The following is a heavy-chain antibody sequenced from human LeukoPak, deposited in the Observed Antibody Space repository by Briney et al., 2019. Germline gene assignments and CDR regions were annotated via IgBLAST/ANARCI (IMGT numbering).Heavy chain of an antibody. J-gene: IGHJ4*02. CDR2: IRYDGNNK. V-gene: IGHV3-30*02. CDR3: VKDNPLDY. D-gene: IGHD1-14*01. CDR1: GFTFSNYG. Sequence: GGSLRLSCAPSGFTFSNYGMLWVRQAPGKGLDWVAFIRYDGNNKLYADSVKGRFTISRDNSKNTLYLHINSLRAEDTAVYYCVKDNPLDYWGQGTLVIVSS.